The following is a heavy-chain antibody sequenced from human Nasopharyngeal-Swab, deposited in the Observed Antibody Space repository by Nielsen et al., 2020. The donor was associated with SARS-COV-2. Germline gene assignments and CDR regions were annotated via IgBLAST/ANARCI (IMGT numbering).Heavy chain of an antibody. D-gene: IGHD4-17*01. V-gene: IGHV3-48*04. CDR1: GFTFSSYS. Sequence: GGSLRLSCAASGFTFSSYSMNWVRQAPGKGLEWVSYISSSSTIYYADSVKGRFTISRDNAKNSLYLQMNSLRAEDTAVYYCARDTGRSKMKLPDYWGQGTLVTVSS. CDR2: ISSSSTI. CDR3: ARDTGRSKMKLPDY. J-gene: IGHJ4*02.